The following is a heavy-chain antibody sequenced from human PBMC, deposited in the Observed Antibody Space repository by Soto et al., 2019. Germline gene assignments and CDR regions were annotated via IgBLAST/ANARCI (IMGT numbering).Heavy chain of an antibody. CDR2: IHHSGGT. D-gene: IGHD1-26*01. CDR1: GGSVSNNNW. V-gene: IGHV4-4*02. Sequence: QVQLQESGPGLVKPSGTVSLSCAVSGGSVSNNNWWSWVRQSPGNGLEWIGEIHHSGGTSYNPSLESRATLSVDKSKSELSLRLNYVTAADTAVYYCAKHSACAIDYWGLGILVTVSS. CDR3: AKHSACAIDY. J-gene: IGHJ4*02.